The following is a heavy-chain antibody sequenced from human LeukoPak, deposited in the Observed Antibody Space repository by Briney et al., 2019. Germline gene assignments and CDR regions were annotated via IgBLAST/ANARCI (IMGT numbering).Heavy chain of an antibody. CDR3: ARRLPFPGWFDR. CDR1: DGSISNDNRY. V-gene: IGHV4-39*01. Sequence: PSETLSLTCTVSDGSISNDNRYWGWLRQPPEKGLEWIVIINYSGSTYYNPSLKSRVTISVDTSRNQFSLNLTSVTAADAAVYYCARRLPFPGWFDRWGQGALVTVSS. CDR2: INYSGST. D-gene: IGHD4-11*01. J-gene: IGHJ5*02.